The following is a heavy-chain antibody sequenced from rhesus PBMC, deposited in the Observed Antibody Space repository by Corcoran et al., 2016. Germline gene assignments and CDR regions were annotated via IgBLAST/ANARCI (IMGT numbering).Heavy chain of an antibody. CDR3: ASVGYYYSGSYYWNDY. CDR1: GVSIRSSNW. J-gene: IGHJ4*01. CDR2: IYGSGGSN. Sequence: QVQLQESGPAVVKPSETLSLTCAVSGVSIRSSNWWSWFRQSPGTGLAWIGGIYGSGGSNEYNPSLKSRVTISIDTSKNQFSLKLSSVTAADTAVYYCASVGYYYSGSYYWNDYWGQGVLVTVSS. V-gene: IGHV4-93*02. D-gene: IGHD3-16*01.